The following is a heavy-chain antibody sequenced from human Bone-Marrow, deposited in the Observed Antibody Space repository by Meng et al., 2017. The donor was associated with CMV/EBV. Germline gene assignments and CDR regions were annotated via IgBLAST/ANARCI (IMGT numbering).Heavy chain of an antibody. V-gene: IGHV3-30*02. Sequence: GESLKISCAASGFTFSSYGMHWVRQAPGKGLEWVAFIRYDGSNKYYADSVKGRFTISRDNSKNTLYLQMNSLRAEDTAVYYCAKDYGYGSYYYYGMDVWGQGTTVTVSS. CDR2: IRYDGSNK. CDR1: GFTFSSYG. CDR3: AKDYGYGSYYYYGMDV. J-gene: IGHJ6*02. D-gene: IGHD5-18*01.